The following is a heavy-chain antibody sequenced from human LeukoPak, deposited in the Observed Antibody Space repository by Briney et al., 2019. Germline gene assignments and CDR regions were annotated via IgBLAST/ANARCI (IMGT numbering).Heavy chain of an antibody. D-gene: IGHD3-16*02. V-gene: IGHV4-59*08. J-gene: IGHJ4*02. Sequence: SETLSLTCTVSGGSISSYYWNWIRQPPGKGLEWIGYIYYSGSTNYNPSLKSRVTISVDTSKNQFSLKLSSVTAADTAVYYCARANMITFGGVIVFDYWGQGTLVTVSS. CDR1: GGSISSYY. CDR2: IYYSGST. CDR3: ARANMITFGGVIVFDY.